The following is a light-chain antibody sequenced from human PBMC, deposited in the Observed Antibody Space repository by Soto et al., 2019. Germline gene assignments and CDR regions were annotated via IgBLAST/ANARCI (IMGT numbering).Light chain of an antibody. CDR3: QQYGTSPWT. Sequence: ALQMTHAPSSLSASVLDRVTITVLASQVIRNDLCLYQQKPGKAPNLLIYDSSSLESGVPSRFSGSGSGTDFTLSTSRVEPEDFAVYYCQQYGTSPWTFGQGTKVDNK. J-gene: IGKJ1*01. CDR2: DSS. CDR1: QVIRND. V-gene: IGKV1-13*02.